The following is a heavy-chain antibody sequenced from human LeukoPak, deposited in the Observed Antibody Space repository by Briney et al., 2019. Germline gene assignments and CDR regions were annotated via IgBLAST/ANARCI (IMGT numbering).Heavy chain of an antibody. J-gene: IGHJ4*02. CDR1: GFTLSSYW. Sequence: GGSLRLSCAASGFTLSSYWMTWVRQAPGKGLEWVADIEEDGSEKYYVDSVKGRFTISRDNAKNSLYLQMNSLRAENTALYYCARDQRYYGYWGQGTLVTVSS. CDR3: ARDQRYYGY. D-gene: IGHD3-3*01. V-gene: IGHV3-7*01. CDR2: IEEDGSEK.